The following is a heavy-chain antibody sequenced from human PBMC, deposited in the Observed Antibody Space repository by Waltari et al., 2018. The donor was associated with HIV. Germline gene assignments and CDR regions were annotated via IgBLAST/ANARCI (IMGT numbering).Heavy chain of an antibody. CDR1: GYPFTNYD. J-gene: IGHJ5*02. CDR2: MNPSTGNA. D-gene: IGHD3-3*01. Sequence: QGQLVQSGAEVKQSGASVRISCKASGYPFTNYDINWLRQATGQGLEWMRWMNPSTGNAGFAHNFQGRVVMTRDIPINTAYMELSGLTSHDAAVYYCSTSRPGAMFGDAWGQGTLVTVSS. CDR3: STSRPGAMFGDA. V-gene: IGHV1-8*02.